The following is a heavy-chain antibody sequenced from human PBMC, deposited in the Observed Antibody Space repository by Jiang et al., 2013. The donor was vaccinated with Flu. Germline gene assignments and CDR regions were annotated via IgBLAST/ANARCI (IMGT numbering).Heavy chain of an antibody. J-gene: IGHJ4*02. CDR2: ISYDGSNK. CDR3: ARDLGSSSWYAYFDY. D-gene: IGHD6-13*01. CDR1: GFTFSSYG. V-gene: IGHV3-30*03. Sequence: GVVQPGRSLRLSCAASGFTFSSYGMHWVRQAPGKGLEWVAVISYDGSNKYYADSVKGRFTISRDNSKNTLYLQMNSLRAEDTAVYYCARDLGSSSWYAYFDYWGQGTLVTVSS.